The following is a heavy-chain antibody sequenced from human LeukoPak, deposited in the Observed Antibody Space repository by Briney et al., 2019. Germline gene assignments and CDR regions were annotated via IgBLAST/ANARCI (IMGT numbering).Heavy chain of an antibody. V-gene: IGHV3-66*02. CDR1: GFTVCSNY. Sequence: PGGSLRLSCAASGFTVCSNYMSWVRQAPGKGLEWVSVIYSGGSTYYADSVKGRFTISRDNSKNTLYLQMNSLRAEDTAVYYCARDNGSGKYYFDYWGQGTLVTVSS. CDR2: IYSGGST. J-gene: IGHJ4*02. D-gene: IGHD3-10*01. CDR3: ARDNGSGKYYFDY.